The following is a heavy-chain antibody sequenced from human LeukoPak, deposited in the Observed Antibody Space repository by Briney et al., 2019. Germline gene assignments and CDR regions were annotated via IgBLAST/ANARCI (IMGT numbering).Heavy chain of an antibody. CDR1: GGSISSGGYY. V-gene: IGHV4-30-2*01. Sequence: SETLPLTCTVSGGSISSGGYYWSWIRQPPGKGLEWIGYIYHSGSTYYNPSLKSRVTISVDRSKNQFSLKLSSVTAADTAVYYCARAGIAADVDIWGQGTMVTVSS. J-gene: IGHJ3*02. CDR2: IYHSGST. CDR3: ARAGIAADVDI. D-gene: IGHD6-13*01.